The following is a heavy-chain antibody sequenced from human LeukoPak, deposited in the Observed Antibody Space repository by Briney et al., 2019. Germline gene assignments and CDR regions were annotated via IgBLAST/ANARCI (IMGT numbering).Heavy chain of an antibody. CDR3: ARGPYFSKRIAAAGTEASDY. CDR1: GGSISSYY. Sequence: SETLSLTCTVSGGSISSYYWSWIRQPPGKGLEWIGYIYYSGSTNYNPSLKSRVTISVDTSKNQFSLKLSSVTAADTAVYYCARGPYFSKRIAAAGTEASDYWGQGTLVTVSS. CDR2: IYYSGST. J-gene: IGHJ4*02. D-gene: IGHD6-13*01. V-gene: IGHV4-59*12.